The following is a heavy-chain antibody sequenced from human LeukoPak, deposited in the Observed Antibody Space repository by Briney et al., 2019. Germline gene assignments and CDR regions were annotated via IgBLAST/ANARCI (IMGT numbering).Heavy chain of an antibody. J-gene: IGHJ3*02. CDR2: INPNSGGT. V-gene: IGHV1-2*02. D-gene: IGHD5-18*01. CDR3: ASPLGYTYVAFDI. CDR1: GYTFTSYG. Sequence: APVKVSCKASGYTFTSYGISWVRQAPGQGLEWMGWINPNSGGTNYAQKFQGRVTMTTDTSIRTAYMELSRLRSDDTAVYYCASPLGYTYVAFDIWGQGTMVTVSS.